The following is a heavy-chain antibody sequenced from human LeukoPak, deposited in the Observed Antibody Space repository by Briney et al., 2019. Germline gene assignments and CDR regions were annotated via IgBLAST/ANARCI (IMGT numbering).Heavy chain of an antibody. Sequence: ASVKVSCKASGYTFTSYGISWVRQAPGQGLEWMGWISAYNGNTNYAQKLQGRVTMTTDTSTSTAYMELRSLRSDDTAVYYCARVGVDIVATISGGDYWGQGTLSPSPQ. CDR3: ARVGVDIVATISGGDY. CDR1: GYTFTSYG. V-gene: IGHV1-18*01. CDR2: ISAYNGNT. D-gene: IGHD5-12*01. J-gene: IGHJ4*02.